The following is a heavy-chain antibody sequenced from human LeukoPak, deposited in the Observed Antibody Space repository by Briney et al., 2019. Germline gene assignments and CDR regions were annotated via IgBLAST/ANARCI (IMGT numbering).Heavy chain of an antibody. Sequence: PSETLSLTCTVSGGSISSYYWSWIRQPPGKGLEWIGYIYYSGSTNYNPSLKSRVTISVDTSKNQFSLKLSSVTAADTAVYYCARVTSGLLWFGELWYAFDIWGQGTMVTVSS. D-gene: IGHD3-10*01. J-gene: IGHJ3*02. CDR1: GGSISSYY. V-gene: IGHV4-59*08. CDR3: ARVTSGLLWFGELWYAFDI. CDR2: IYYSGST.